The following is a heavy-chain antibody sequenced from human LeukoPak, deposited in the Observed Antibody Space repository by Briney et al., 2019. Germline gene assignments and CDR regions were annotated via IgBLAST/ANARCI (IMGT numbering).Heavy chain of an antibody. J-gene: IGHJ6*03. CDR3: ARSGSDYLVYHYYMDV. V-gene: IGHV1-18*01. CDR2: ISTYNGNT. Sequence: ASVKVSCKASGYTFTSYGISWVRQAPGQGLEWMGWISTYNGNTNYAQKLQDRVTMTTDTSTSTAYMELRSLRSDDTAVYYCARSGSDYLVYHYYMDVWGKGTTVTVSS. D-gene: IGHD3-10*01. CDR1: GYTFTSYG.